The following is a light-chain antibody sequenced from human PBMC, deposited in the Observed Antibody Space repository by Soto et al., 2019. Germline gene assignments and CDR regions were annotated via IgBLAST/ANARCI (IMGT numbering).Light chain of an antibody. CDR2: GAS. Sequence: EIVLTQSPATLSLSPGERATLSCRASQSVSSNLAWYQQKPGQAPRLLIYGASTRAAGIPARFSGSGSGTDFTLTISSLQPEDFATYYCQQANSFPRTLGQGTKVDIK. CDR1: QSVSSN. CDR3: QQANSFPRT. V-gene: IGKV3-15*01. J-gene: IGKJ1*01.